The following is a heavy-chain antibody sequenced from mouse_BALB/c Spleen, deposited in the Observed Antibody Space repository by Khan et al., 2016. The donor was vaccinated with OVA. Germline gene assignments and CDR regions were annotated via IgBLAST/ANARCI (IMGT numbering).Heavy chain of an antibody. V-gene: IGHV3-2*02. CDR2: ISYSGNT. D-gene: IGHD1-1*01. CDR1: GYSITTDYA. J-gene: IGHJ2*01. Sequence: EVKLEVSGPGLVKPSQSLSLTCTVTGYSITTDYAWNWIRQFPGSQLEWMGHISYSGNTKYNPSLKSRISITRDTSKNQFFLQLKSVTTEDTARYYGARIYGGDFDYWGQGTTLTVSS. CDR3: ARIYGGDFDY.